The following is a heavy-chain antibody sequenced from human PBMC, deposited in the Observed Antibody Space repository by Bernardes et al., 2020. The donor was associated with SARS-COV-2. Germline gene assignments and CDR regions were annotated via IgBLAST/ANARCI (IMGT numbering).Heavy chain of an antibody. J-gene: IGHJ4*02. D-gene: IGHD3-10*01. CDR1: GFTFSSYG. CDR2: ISYDGSNK. CDR3: ANLWFGDYFDY. Sequence: GGSLRLSCAASGFTFSSYGMHWVRQAPGKGLEWVAVISYDGSNKYYADSVKGRFTISRDNSKNTLYLQMNSLRAEDTAVYYCANLWFGDYFDYWGQGTLVTVSS. V-gene: IGHV3-30*18.